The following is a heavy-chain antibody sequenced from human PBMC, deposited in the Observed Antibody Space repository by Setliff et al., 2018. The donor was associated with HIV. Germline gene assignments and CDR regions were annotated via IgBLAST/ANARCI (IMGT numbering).Heavy chain of an antibody. J-gene: IGHJ4*02. CDR2: IYTSGST. CDR3: ARQVSIPGVAITPVDY. D-gene: IGHD5-12*01. V-gene: IGHV4-59*08. CDR1: GDSISSYY. Sequence: PSETLSLTCTVSGDSISSYYWSWIRQPPGKGLEWIGYIYTSGSTNYNPSLRSRVTISIDTSKNQFSLKLTSVTAADTAIYYCARQVSIPGVAITPVDYWGQGALVTVSS.